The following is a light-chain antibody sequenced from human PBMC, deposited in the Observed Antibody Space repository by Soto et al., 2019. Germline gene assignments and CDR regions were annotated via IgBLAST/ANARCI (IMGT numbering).Light chain of an antibody. CDR3: QQYNNWPLT. J-gene: IGKJ4*01. CDR2: GAS. V-gene: IGKV3-20*01. CDR1: QSVSSNY. Sequence: EMGLTQSPGTLSFSPGERATLSSRASQSVSSNYLAWYQQKPGQAPRPLIYGASSRATGIPDRFSGSGSGSDFTLTINRLEPEDFAVYYCQQYNNWPLTFGGGTKV.